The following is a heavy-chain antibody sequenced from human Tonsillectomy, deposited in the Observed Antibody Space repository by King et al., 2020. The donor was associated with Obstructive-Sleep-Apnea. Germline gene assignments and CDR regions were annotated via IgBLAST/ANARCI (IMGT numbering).Heavy chain of an antibody. Sequence: QLQESGPGLVKPSETLSLTCTVSGGSINNYYWSWIRQPPGKGLEWIGYMYYSGNTNFNPSLKSRVTISADTSKIHSSLRLSSVTAADTAVYYCARHRGVEDYGGYGDYFDYWGQGTLVTVSS. D-gene: IGHD5-12*01. CDR1: GGSINNYY. CDR2: MYYSGNT. J-gene: IGHJ4*02. V-gene: IGHV4-59*08. CDR3: ARHRGVEDYGGYGDYFDY.